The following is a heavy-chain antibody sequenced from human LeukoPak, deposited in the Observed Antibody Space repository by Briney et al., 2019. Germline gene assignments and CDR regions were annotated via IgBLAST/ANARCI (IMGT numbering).Heavy chain of an antibody. V-gene: IGHV1-8*02. CDR2: MNPNSGNT. CDR1: GDTFSSYA. D-gene: IGHD3-3*01. CDR3: ARGRLRMYYDFWSGYYNGYDAFDI. Sequence: GASVKVSCKASGDTFSSYAINWVRQATGQGLEWMGWMNPNSGNTGYAQKFQGRVTMTRNTSISTAYMELSSLRSEDTAVYYCARGRLRMYYDFWSGYYNGYDAFDIWGQGTMVTVSS. J-gene: IGHJ3*02.